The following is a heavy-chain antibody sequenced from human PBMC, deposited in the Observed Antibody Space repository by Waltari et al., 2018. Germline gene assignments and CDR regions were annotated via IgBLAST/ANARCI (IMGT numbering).Heavy chain of an antibody. Sequence: QVQLVQSGAEVKKPGASVKVSCKASGYTFTSYDINWVRQATGQGLEWMGWMKPNSGNTGYAQKFQGRVTITRNTSISTAYRELSSLRSEDTAVYYCARGVAVAGVYWFDPWGQGTLVTVSS. CDR3: ARGVAVAGVYWFDP. D-gene: IGHD6-19*01. CDR1: GYTFTSYD. CDR2: MKPNSGNT. J-gene: IGHJ5*02. V-gene: IGHV1-8*02.